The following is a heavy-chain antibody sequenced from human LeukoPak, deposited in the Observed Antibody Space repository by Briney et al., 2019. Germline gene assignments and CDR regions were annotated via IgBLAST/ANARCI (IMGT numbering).Heavy chain of an antibody. CDR3: ARERIRGEDY. V-gene: IGHV3-30*04. D-gene: IGHD3-10*01. J-gene: IGHJ4*02. CDR2: ISYDGSNK. CDR1: GFTFSSYA. Sequence: TGGSLRLSCAASGFTFSSYAMHWVRQAPGKGLEWVAVISYDGSNKYYADSVKGRFTISRDNSKNTLYLQMNSLRAEDTAVYYCARERIRGEDYWGQGTLVTVSS.